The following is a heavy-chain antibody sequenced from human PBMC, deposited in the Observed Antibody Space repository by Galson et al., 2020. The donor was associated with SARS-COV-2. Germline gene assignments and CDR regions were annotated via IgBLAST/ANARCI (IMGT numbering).Heavy chain of an antibody. D-gene: IGHD3-3*01. V-gene: IGHV3-7*03. J-gene: IGHJ3*02. CDR3: ARHNVLRFLEWFSLHENAFDI. CDR1: GFTFSSYW. CDR2: IKQDGSEK. Sequence: GGSLRLSCAASGFTFSSYWMSWVRQAPGKGLEWVANIKQDGSEKYYVDSVKGRFTISRDNAKNSLYLQMNSLRAEDTAVYYCARHNVLRFLEWFSLHENAFDIWGQGTMVTVSS.